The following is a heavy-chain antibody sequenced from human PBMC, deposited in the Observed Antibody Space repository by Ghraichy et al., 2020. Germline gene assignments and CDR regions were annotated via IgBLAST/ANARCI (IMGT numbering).Heavy chain of an antibody. V-gene: IGHV3-30-3*01. Sequence: GGSLRLSCAASGFTFSSYAMHWVRQAPGKGLEWLAVISYDGSNKYYADSVKGRFTISRDNSKNTLYLQMNSLRAEDTAVYYCARDEYDSSQFDYWGQGTLVTVSS. D-gene: IGHD3-22*01. CDR1: GFTFSSYA. J-gene: IGHJ4*02. CDR2: ISYDGSNK. CDR3: ARDEYDSSQFDY.